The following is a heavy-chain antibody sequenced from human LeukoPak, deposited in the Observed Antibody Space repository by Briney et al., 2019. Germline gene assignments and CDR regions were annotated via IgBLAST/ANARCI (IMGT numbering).Heavy chain of an antibody. CDR2: ISAYNGNT. CDR3: ARKRGSGSYPNWFDP. V-gene: IGHV1-18*01. CDR1: GGTFSSYA. J-gene: IGHJ5*02. D-gene: IGHD1-26*01. Sequence: ASVKVSCKASGGTFSSYAISWVRQAPGQGLEWMGWISAYNGNTNYAQKLQGRVTMTTDTSTSTAYMELRSLRSDDTAVYYCARKRGSGSYPNWFDPWGQGTLVTVSS.